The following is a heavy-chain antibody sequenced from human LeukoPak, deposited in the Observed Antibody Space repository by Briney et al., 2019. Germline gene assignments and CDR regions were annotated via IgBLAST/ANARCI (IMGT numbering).Heavy chain of an antibody. CDR2: TSGSGVNS. D-gene: IGHD5-12*01. Sequence: GGSLRLSCAASGFTLRSYDMSWVRQAPGKGLEWVAATSGSGVNSYYADSVRGRFTISRDNSQNTLYLQMDSLRAEDTALYYCTKEYSGYDFDYWGQGTLVTVSS. CDR3: TKEYSGYDFDY. V-gene: IGHV3-23*01. J-gene: IGHJ4*02. CDR1: GFTLRSYD.